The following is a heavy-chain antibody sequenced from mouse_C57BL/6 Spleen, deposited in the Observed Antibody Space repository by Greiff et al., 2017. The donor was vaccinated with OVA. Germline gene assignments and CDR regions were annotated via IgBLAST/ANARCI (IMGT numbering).Heavy chain of an antibody. J-gene: IGHJ2*01. V-gene: IGHV1-7*01. Sequence: VQLQQSGAELAKPGASVKLSCKASGYTFTSYWMHWVKQRPGQGLEWIGYINPSSGYTKYNQKFKDKATLTADKSYSTAYMQLSSLTYEDSAVYYCALYDYDVGFDYWGQGTTLTVSS. CDR1: GYTFTSYW. CDR3: ALYDYDVGFDY. D-gene: IGHD2-4*01. CDR2: INPSSGYT.